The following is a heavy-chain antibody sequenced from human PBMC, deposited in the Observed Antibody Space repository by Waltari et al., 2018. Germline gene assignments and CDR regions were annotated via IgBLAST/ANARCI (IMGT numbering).Heavy chain of an antibody. CDR3: ARPDDYGDYFDY. D-gene: IGHD4-17*01. Sequence: QVQLVQSGAEVKKPGASVKVSCKASGYTFTSYAMHWVRQAPGQRLEWMGWINAGNGNTKYSQKFQGRVTITRDTSASTAYMELSSLRSEDTAVYCCARPDDYGDYFDYWGQGTLVTVSS. V-gene: IGHV1-3*01. J-gene: IGHJ4*02. CDR2: INAGNGNT. CDR1: GYTFTSYA.